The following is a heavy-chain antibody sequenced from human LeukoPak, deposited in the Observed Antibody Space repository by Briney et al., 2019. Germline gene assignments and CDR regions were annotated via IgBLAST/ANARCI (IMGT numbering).Heavy chain of an antibody. CDR1: GFTFSSYA. V-gene: IGHV3-30*04. CDR3: ARSDSSGWYLD. D-gene: IGHD6-19*01. J-gene: IGHJ4*02. CDR2: ISYDGSNK. Sequence: QAGGSLRLSCAASGFTFSSYAMHWVRQAPGKGLEWVAVISYDGSNKYYADSAKGRFTISRDNSKNTLYLQMNSLSAEDTAVYYCARSDSSGWYLDWGQGTLVTVSS.